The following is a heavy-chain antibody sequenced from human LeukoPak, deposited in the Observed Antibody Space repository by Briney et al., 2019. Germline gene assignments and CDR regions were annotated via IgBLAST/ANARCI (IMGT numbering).Heavy chain of an antibody. CDR2: ISGVGRST. Sequence: GGSLRLSCAASGFTFRTYWMHWVRQAPGKGLVWVSRISGVGRSTSYAAFVKGRFTISRDNAKNTLYLQIHSLRVEDTAVYYCAAFYYDPAYWGQGTLVTVSS. CDR1: GFTFRTYW. CDR3: AAFYYDPAY. D-gene: IGHD3-22*01. V-gene: IGHV3-74*01. J-gene: IGHJ4*02.